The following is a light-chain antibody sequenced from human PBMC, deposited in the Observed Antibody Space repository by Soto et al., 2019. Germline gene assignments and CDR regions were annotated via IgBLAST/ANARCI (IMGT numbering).Light chain of an antibody. V-gene: IGLV3-1*01. Sequence: SYELTQPPSVSVSPGQTASITCSGVKLGDKYACWYQQKPGQSPVLVIYQDSKRPSGIPERFSCSNSGNTATLTISGTQAMDEADYYCQAWDSSTGVFGGGTKLTVL. CDR3: QAWDSSTGV. CDR2: QDS. CDR1: KLGDKY. J-gene: IGLJ2*01.